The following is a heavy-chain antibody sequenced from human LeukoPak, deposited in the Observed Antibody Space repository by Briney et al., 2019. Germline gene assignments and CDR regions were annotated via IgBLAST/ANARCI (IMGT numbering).Heavy chain of an antibody. CDR3: AKDHRAVAGYFDY. Sequence: SGGSLRLSCAASGFTFSNGWMSWVRQAPGKGLEWVSAISGSGGSTYYADSVKGRFTISRDNSKNTLYLQMNSLRAEDTAVYYCAKDHRAVAGYFDYWGQGTLVTVSS. V-gene: IGHV3-23*01. D-gene: IGHD6-19*01. CDR2: ISGSGGST. CDR1: GFTFSNGW. J-gene: IGHJ4*02.